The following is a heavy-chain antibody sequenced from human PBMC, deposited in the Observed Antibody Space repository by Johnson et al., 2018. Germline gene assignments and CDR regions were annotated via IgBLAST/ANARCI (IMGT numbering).Heavy chain of an antibody. V-gene: IGHV4-39*07. CDR1: GGSISSGSYY. CDR3: AKVARPFYYYYYMDV. J-gene: IGHJ6*03. CDR2: ISYSGST. Sequence: QVQLQESGPGLVKPSETLSLTCTVSGGSISSGSYYWGWIRQPPGKGLEWIGSISYSGSTYYNPSLKSRVTISVDTSKNHFSLRLNSVTAADTAGYYWAKVARPFYYYYYMDVWGKGTTVTVSS.